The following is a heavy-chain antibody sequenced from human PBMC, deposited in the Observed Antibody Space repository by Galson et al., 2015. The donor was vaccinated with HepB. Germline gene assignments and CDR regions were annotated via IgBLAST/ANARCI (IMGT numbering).Heavy chain of an antibody. J-gene: IGHJ4*02. CDR1: GFTFSSYG. CDR2: IWYDGSNK. D-gene: IGHD6-19*01. Sequence: SLRLSCAASGFTFSSYGMHWVRQAPGKGLEWVAVIWYDGSNKYYADSVKGRFTISRDNSKNTLYLQMNSLRAEDTAVYYCARGGLRVATIIWGIAVAGTAFDYWGQGTLVTVSS. CDR3: ARGGLRVATIIWGIAVAGTAFDY. V-gene: IGHV3-33*01.